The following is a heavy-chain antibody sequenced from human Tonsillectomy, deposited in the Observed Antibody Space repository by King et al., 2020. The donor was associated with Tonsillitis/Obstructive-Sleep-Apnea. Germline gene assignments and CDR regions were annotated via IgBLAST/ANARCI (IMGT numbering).Heavy chain of an antibody. CDR3: ARHVIAAADGPPGLDV. D-gene: IGHD6-13*01. CDR2: IDPTDSHT. CDR1: GYSFSSYW. V-gene: IGHV5-10-1*03. J-gene: IGHJ6*02. Sequence: VQLVQSGAEVKKPGESLRISCKGSGYSFSSYWINWVRQMPGKGLEWMGRIDPTDSHTNYSPSFQGHVTISVDKSISTAYLQWSSLKASDTATYYCARHVIAAADGPPGLDVWGQGTTVTVFS.